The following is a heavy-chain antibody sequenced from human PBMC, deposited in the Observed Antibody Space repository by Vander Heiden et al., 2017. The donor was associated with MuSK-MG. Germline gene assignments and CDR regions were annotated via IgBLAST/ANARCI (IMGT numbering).Heavy chain of an antibody. V-gene: IGHV5-51*01. D-gene: IGHD3-10*01. CDR3: ARSGVFRGIREIDY. Sequence: EVQLVQSGAEVKKPGEALKISCKGSGYNFSTSWVGRVRHMPGNGLDWMGIIYPGDSDTSYSPSFQGQVTISADKSINTAYLQWSSLKAPDTAMYYCARSGVFRGIREIDYWGQGTLVTVSS. J-gene: IGHJ4*02. CDR2: IYPGDSDT. CDR1: GYNFSTSW.